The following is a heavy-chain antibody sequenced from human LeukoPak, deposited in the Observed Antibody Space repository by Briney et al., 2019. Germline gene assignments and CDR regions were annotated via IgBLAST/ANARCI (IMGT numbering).Heavy chain of an antibody. D-gene: IGHD1-26*01. J-gene: IGHJ4*02. CDR1: GFTFSSYS. V-gene: IGHV3-21*01. Sequence: PGGSLRLSCAASGFTFSSYSMNWVRQAPGKGLEWVSSISSSSSYIYYADSVKGRFTISRDNAKNSLYLQMNSLRAEDTAVYYCARDRGGSSALNYGGQGTLVTVSS. CDR3: ARDRGGSSALNY. CDR2: ISSSSSYI.